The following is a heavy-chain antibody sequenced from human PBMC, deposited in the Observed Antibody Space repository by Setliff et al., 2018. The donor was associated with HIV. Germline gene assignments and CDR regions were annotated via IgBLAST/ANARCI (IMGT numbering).Heavy chain of an antibody. CDR2: IFYTGST. Sequence: SETLSLTCTVSGGSISSYYWSWIRQPPGKGLEWIGDIFYTGSTYYNPSLKSRVAISIDTSENQFSLKLSSVTAADTAVYYCSVIDYWGQGTLVTVSS. J-gene: IGHJ4*02. V-gene: IGHV4-59*04. CDR3: SVIDY. CDR1: GGSISSYY.